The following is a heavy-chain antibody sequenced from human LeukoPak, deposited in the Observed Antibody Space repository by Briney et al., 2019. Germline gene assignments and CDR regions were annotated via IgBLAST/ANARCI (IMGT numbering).Heavy chain of an antibody. CDR3: AREYYFDNSGYYEVGDY. CDR2: FNPNSGGT. D-gene: IGHD3-22*01. Sequence: GASVKVSCKASGYTFTAYYIHWVRQAPGQGLEWMGWFNPNSGGTNYAQEFQGRVTMTRDTSISTAYMELSRLRSDDTAVYYCAREYYFDNSGYYEVGDYWGQGTLVTVSS. CDR1: GYTFTAYY. J-gene: IGHJ4*02. V-gene: IGHV1-2*02.